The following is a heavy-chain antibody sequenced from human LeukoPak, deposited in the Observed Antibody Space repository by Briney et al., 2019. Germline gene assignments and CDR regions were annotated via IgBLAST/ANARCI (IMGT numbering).Heavy chain of an antibody. D-gene: IGHD3-9*01. Sequence: GSLRLSCAASGFTFSSYWMHWVRQAPGKGLVWVSRINSDGSSTSYADSVKGRFTISRDNAKNTLYLQMNSLRAEDTAVYYCARESRSGYDILTGYYRMGAFDIWGQGTMVTVSS. CDR3: ARESRSGYDILTGYYRMGAFDI. CDR2: INSDGSST. CDR1: GFTFSSYW. V-gene: IGHV3-74*01. J-gene: IGHJ3*02.